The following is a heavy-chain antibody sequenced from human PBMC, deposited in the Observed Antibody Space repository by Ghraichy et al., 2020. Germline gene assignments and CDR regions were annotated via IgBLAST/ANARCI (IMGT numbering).Heavy chain of an antibody. CDR2: IYYSGST. CDR1: GGSISSYY. J-gene: IGHJ4*02. Sequence: TLSLTCTVSGGSISSYYWSWIRQPPGKGLEWIGYIYYSGSTNYNPSLKSRVTISVDTSKNQFSLKLSSVTAADTAVYYCARGRNYYDSSGYYVDYWGQGTLVTVSS. V-gene: IGHV4-59*01. CDR3: ARGRNYYDSSGYYVDY. D-gene: IGHD3-22*01.